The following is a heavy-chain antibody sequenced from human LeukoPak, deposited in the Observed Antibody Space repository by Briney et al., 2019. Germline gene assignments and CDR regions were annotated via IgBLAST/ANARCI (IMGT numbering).Heavy chain of an antibody. J-gene: IGHJ4*02. CDR3: AKDRYDSSGFDY. Sequence: GRSLRLPCAASGFTFSSYGMHWVRQAPGKGLEWVAVISYDGSNKYYADSVKGRFTISRDNSKNTLYLQMNSLRAEDTAVYYCAKDRYDSSGFDYWGQGTLVTVSS. CDR1: GFTFSSYG. D-gene: IGHD3-22*01. CDR2: ISYDGSNK. V-gene: IGHV3-30*18.